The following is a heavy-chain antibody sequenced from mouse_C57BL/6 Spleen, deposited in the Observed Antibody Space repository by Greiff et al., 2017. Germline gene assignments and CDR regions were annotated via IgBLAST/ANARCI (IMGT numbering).Heavy chain of an antibody. CDR3: ARSLDSSGYVFAY. V-gene: IGHV1-53*01. CDR1: GYTFTSYW. Sequence: VQLQQPGTELVKPGASVKLSCKASGYTFTSYWMHWVKQRPGQGLEWIGNINPSNGGTNYNEKFKGKATLTVDKSSSTAYMQLSSLTSEDSAGYYCARSLDSSGYVFAYWGQGTLGTVSA. CDR2: INPSNGGT. J-gene: IGHJ3*01. D-gene: IGHD3-2*02.